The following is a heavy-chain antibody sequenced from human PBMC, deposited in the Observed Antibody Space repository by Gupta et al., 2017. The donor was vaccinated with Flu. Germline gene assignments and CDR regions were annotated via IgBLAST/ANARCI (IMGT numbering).Heavy chain of an antibody. V-gene: IGHV3-30*18. CDR2: ISTDGRDY. J-gene: IGHJ4*02. Sequence: QVQLVESGGGVVQPGRSLRLSCAASGFPFSLHAMHWVRQAPGKGLGWVAVISTDGRDYYYADSVKGRFTISRDNSKNSLYLQMNSLRAEDTAVYYCAKDVRKAAVYYFDYWGPGTLITVSS. CDR1: GFPFSLHA. D-gene: IGHD6-25*01. CDR3: AKDVRKAAVYYFDY.